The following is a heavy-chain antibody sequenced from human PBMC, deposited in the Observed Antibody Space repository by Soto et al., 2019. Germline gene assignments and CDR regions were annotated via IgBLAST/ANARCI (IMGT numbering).Heavy chain of an antibody. J-gene: IGHJ4*02. CDR2: IYPGDSDT. CDR3: ARSQHNWNDFRSYYFDY. D-gene: IGHD1-20*01. Sequence: GESLKISCKGSGYSFTSYWIGWVRQMPGKGLEWMGIIYPGDSDTRYSPSFQGQVTISADKSISTAYLQWSSLKASDTAMYYCARSQHNWNDFRSYYFDYWGQGTLVTVSS. V-gene: IGHV5-51*01. CDR1: GYSFTSYW.